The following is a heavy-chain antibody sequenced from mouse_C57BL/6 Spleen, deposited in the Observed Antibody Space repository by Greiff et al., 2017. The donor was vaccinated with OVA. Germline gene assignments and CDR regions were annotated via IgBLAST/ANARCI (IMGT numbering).Heavy chain of an antibody. CDR3: TRTTVVSPGFAY. V-gene: IGHV2-9-1*01. J-gene: IGHJ3*01. Sequence: VKLMESGPGLVAPSQSLSITCTVSGFSLTSYAISWVRQPPGKGLEWLGVIWTGGGTNYNSALKSRLSISKDNSKSQVFLKMNSLQTDDTARYYCTRTTVVSPGFAYWGQGTLVTVSA. D-gene: IGHD1-1*01. CDR2: IWTGGGT. CDR1: GFSLTSYA.